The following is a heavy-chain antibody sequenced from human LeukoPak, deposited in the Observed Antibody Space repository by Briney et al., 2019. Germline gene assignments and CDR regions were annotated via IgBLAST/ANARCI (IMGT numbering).Heavy chain of an antibody. V-gene: IGHV5-51*01. J-gene: IGHJ4*02. D-gene: IGHD1-1*01. CDR3: GATPSPTGTERYY. CDR1: GYSFTSYW. Sequence: GESLQISCKGSGYSFTSYWIGWVRQMPGKGLEWMGIIYPGDSDTRYSPSFQGQVTISVDKSINTVYLQWNSLKASDSAMYYCGATPSPTGTERYYWGQGTLVTVSS. CDR2: IYPGDSDT.